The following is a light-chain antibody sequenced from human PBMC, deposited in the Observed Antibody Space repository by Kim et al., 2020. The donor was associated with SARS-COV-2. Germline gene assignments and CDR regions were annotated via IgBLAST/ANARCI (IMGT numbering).Light chain of an antibody. V-gene: IGLV1-40*01. CDR2: VKG. J-gene: IGLJ3*02. CDR3: QSYDSSVSGWV. Sequence: RVSSSCTGSSSNIGAAADVHWYQQLPGTAAKLLIDVKGNRPSGVPDRFSGSKSGTSASLAITGLQAEDEADYYCQSYDSSVSGWVFGGGTKLTVL. CDR1: SSNIGAAAD.